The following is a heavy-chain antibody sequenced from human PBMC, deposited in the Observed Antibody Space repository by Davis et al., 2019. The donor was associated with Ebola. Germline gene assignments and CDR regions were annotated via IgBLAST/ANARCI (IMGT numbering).Heavy chain of an antibody. CDR2: VGPGGDS. CDR1: GLAFDKYD. CDR3: ATWEYVHY. Sequence: PGGSLRLSCVASGLAFDKYDISWVRLAPGKGLAWISRVGPGGDSSYANSVRGRFTISRDNSMNTVHLQMDSLTADDTAVYYCATWEYVHYWGQGTLVTVSS. V-gene: IGHV3-23*01. D-gene: IGHD1-26*01. J-gene: IGHJ4*01.